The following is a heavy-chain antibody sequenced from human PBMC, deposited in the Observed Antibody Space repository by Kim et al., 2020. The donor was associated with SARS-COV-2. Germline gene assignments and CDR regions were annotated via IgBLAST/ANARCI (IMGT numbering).Heavy chain of an antibody. V-gene: IGHV3-21*01. CDR2: ISSSSSYI. CDR3: ARPTLGYSSSHFDY. J-gene: IGHJ4*02. CDR1: GFTFSSYS. D-gene: IGHD6-6*01. Sequence: GGSLRLSCAASGFTFSSYSMNWVRQAPGKGLEWVSSISSSSSYIYYADSVKGRFTISRDNAKNSLYLQMNSLRAEDTAVYYCARPTLGYSSSHFDYWGQGTLVTVSS.